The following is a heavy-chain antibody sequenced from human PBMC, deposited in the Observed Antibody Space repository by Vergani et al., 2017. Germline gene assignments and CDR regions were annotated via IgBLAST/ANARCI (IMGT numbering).Heavy chain of an antibody. CDR1: GFTFSSYG. V-gene: IGHV3-30*18. CDR3: AKIGLEGYCSGGSCPGSMDV. CDR2: ISYDGSNK. D-gene: IGHD2-15*01. J-gene: IGHJ6*03. Sequence: VQLLESGGGLVQPGRSLRLSCAASGFTFSSYGMHWVRQAPGKGLEWVAVISYDGSNKYYADSVKGRFTISRDNSKNTLYLQMNSLRAEDTAVYYCAKIGLEGYCSGGSCPGSMDVWGKGTTVTVSS.